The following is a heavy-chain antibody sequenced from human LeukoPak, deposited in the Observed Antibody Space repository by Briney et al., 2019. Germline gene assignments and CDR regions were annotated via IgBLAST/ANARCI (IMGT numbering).Heavy chain of an antibody. D-gene: IGHD3-3*01. V-gene: IGHV3-7*01. Sequence: GGSLRLSCAASGFTFSSYWMSWVRQAPGKGLEWVANIKQDGSEKYYVDSAKGRFTISRDNAKNSLYLQMNSLRAEDTAVYYCARGHVLRFLEGIDYWGQGTLVTVSS. CDR3: ARGHVLRFLEGIDY. J-gene: IGHJ4*02. CDR2: IKQDGSEK. CDR1: GFTFSSYW.